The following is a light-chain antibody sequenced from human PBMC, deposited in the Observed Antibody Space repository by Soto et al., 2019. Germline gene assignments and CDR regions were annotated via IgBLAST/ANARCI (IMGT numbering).Light chain of an antibody. J-gene: IGKJ1*01. Sequence: DIQMTQSPSTLSASVGDRVTVTCLASQSISSWLAWYQQKPGKAPKLLIYEASSLESGVPSRFSGSGSGTEFTLTISSLQPDDFATYYCQQYNSYPLTFGQGTKVDI. CDR2: EAS. CDR1: QSISSW. CDR3: QQYNSYPLT. V-gene: IGKV1-5*01.